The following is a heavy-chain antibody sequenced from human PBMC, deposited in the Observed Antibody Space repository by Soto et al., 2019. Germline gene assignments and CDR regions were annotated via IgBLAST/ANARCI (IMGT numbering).Heavy chain of an antibody. Sequence: ASVKVSCKASGYTFTSYGISWVRQAPGQGLEWMGWISAYNGNTNYAQKLQGRVTMTTDTSTSTAYMELRSLRSDDTAVYYCASSYCGGDCYPPDDAFDIWGQGTMVTVSS. CDR3: ASSYCGGDCYPPDDAFDI. D-gene: IGHD2-21*02. V-gene: IGHV1-18*01. J-gene: IGHJ3*02. CDR2: ISAYNGNT. CDR1: GYTFTSYG.